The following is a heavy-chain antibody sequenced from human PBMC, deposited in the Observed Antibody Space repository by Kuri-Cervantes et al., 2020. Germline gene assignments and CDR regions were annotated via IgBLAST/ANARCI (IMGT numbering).Heavy chain of an antibody. CDR3: ARYSSGCLDY. D-gene: IGHD6-19*01. J-gene: IGHJ4*02. V-gene: IGHV4-4*08. CDR2: IYSNGTT. Sequence: SETLSLTCTVSGGSINNYFWVWIRQSPGKGLEWIGYIYSNGTTSYNPSLKSRVTISVDTSKNQFSLKLSSVTAADTAVYYCARYSSGCLDYWGQGTLVTVSS. CDR1: GGSINNYF.